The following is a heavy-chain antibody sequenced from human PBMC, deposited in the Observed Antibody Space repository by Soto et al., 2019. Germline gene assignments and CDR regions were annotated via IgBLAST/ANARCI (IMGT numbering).Heavy chain of an antibody. D-gene: IGHD4-17*01. V-gene: IGHV3-30-3*01. CDR3: ARGGDYGDYGYYYYYYGMDV. CDR1: GFTFSSYA. Sequence: GGSLRLSCAASGFTFSSYAMHWVRQAPGKGLEWVAVISYDGSNKYYADSVKGRFTISRDNSKNTLYLQMNSLRAEDTAVYYCARGGDYGDYGYYYYYYGMDVWGQGTTVTVSS. J-gene: IGHJ6*02. CDR2: ISYDGSNK.